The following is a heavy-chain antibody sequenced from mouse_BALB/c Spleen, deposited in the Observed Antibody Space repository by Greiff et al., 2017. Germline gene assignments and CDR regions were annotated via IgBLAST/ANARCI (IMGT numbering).Heavy chain of an antibody. D-gene: IGHD1-2*01. CDR2: ISYDGSN. V-gene: IGHV3-6*02. CDR3: ARDPSHYYGYEGYYYAMDY. J-gene: IGHJ4*01. Sequence: DVQLQESGPGLVKPSQSLSLTCSVTGYSITSGYYWNWIRQFPGNKLEWMGYISYDGSNNYNPSLKNRISITRDTSKNQFFLKLNSVTTEDTATYYCARDPSHYYGYEGYYYAMDYWGQGTSVTVSS. CDR1: GYSITSGYY.